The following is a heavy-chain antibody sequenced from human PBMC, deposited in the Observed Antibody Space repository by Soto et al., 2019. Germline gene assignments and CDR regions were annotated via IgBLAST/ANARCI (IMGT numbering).Heavy chain of an antibody. V-gene: IGHV4-31*03. CDR1: GGSISSGGYY. D-gene: IGHD2-15*01. Sequence: SETLSLTCTVSGGSISSGGYYWSWIRQHPGKGMEWIGYIYYSGSTYYNTSLKSRVTISVDTSKNQFSLKLSSVTAADTAVYYCARVVVVVAATPMYYFDYWGQGTLVTVSS. J-gene: IGHJ4*02. CDR3: ARVVVVVAATPMYYFDY. CDR2: IYYSGST.